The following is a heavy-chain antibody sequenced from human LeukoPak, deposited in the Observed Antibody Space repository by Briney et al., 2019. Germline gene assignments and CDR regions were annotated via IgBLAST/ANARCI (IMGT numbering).Heavy chain of an antibody. CDR1: GGTFSSYA. J-gene: IGHJ4*02. V-gene: IGHV1-69*04. D-gene: IGHD1-26*01. CDR3: AIGEWGSTVGATTNLDY. Sequence: SVKVSCKASGGTFSSYAISWVRQAPGQGLEWMGRIIPILGIANYAQKFQGRVTITADKSTSTAYMELSSLRSEDTAVYYCAIGEWGSTVGATTNLDYWGQGTLVTVSS. CDR2: IIPILGIA.